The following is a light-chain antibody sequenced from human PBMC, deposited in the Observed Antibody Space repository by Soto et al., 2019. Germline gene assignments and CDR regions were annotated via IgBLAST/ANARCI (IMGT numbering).Light chain of an antibody. CDR1: QRVSTY. Sequence: DIGMTQSPSSLSASVGDRVTISCRASQRVSTYLNWYQQKPGKAPKILIYAASTLQSGVPSTFSGSASGTDFTLAISSLQPGDFSTYYCQQTESTPITSGQGTRLEIK. CDR3: QQTESTPIT. J-gene: IGKJ5*01. V-gene: IGKV1-39*01. CDR2: AAS.